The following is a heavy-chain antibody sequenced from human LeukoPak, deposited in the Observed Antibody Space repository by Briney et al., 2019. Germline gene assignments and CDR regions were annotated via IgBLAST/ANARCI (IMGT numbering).Heavy chain of an antibody. CDR1: GFTVSSNY. CDR3: ARGVPYDSWSGPHYSDY. V-gene: IGHV3-7*01. CDR2: IKQDGSQE. D-gene: IGHD3-3*01. J-gene: IGHJ4*02. Sequence: GGSLRLSCAASGFTVSSNYMSWVRQAPGKGLEWVAHIKQDGSQEYYVDSVKGRFTISRDSAKNSLYLQMNSLRAEDTAVYYCARGVPYDSWSGPHYSDYWGQGTLVTVSS.